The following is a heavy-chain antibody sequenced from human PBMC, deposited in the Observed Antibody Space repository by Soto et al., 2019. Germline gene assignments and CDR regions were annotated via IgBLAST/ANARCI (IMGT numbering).Heavy chain of an antibody. CDR2: MNPNSGAT. CDR1: GYTFSHHG. V-gene: IGHV1-8*01. D-gene: IGHD2-2*01. J-gene: IGHJ6*02. CDR3: ARGSSIVLVPAAMRYYYYYGMDV. Sequence: ASVKVSCKASGYTFSHHGFSWVRQAPGQGLEWMGWMNPNSGATGYAQKFQGRVTMTRNTSISTAYMELSSLRSEDTAVYYCARGSSIVLVPAAMRYYYYYGMDVWGQGTTVTVSS.